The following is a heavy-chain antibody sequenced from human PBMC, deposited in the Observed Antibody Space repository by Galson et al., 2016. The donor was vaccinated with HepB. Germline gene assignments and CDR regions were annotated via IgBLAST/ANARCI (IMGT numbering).Heavy chain of an antibody. V-gene: IGHV3-11*04. J-gene: IGHJ6*03. CDR3: ARTLPYSRQRNGYMDV. D-gene: IGHD6-13*01. Sequence: SLRLSCAASGFTFSDYYMSWIRQAPGKGLEWVSSIGTSDTFKYYAASVRGRFTISRDPAKNSLLLQMNSLRAEDSAVYYCARTLPYSRQRNGYMDVWGKGTTVTVSS. CDR2: IGTSDTFK. CDR1: GFTFSDYY.